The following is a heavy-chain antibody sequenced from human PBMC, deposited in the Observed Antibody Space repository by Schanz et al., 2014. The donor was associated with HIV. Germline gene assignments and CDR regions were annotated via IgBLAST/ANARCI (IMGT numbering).Heavy chain of an antibody. CDR2: ISYDGTNK. Sequence: QEQLVESGGGVVQPGRSLRLSCVASGFNFNSYGMHWVRQAPGKGLEWVAVISYDGTNKYYADSVKGRFTISRDNSKNTLYLQMKNLRTEDTAVYYCAKDRNYYDSKYRGKGNYYYYYGMDVWGQGTTVTVSS. J-gene: IGHJ6*02. CDR3: AKDRNYYDSKYRGKGNYYYYYGMDV. V-gene: IGHV3-30*18. D-gene: IGHD3-22*01. CDR1: GFNFNSYG.